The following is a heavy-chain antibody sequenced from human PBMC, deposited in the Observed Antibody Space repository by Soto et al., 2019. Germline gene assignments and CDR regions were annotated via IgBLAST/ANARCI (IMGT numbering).Heavy chain of an antibody. D-gene: IGHD2-15*01. CDR1: GFPFSTFW. Sequence: EVQLVESGGGSVQPGGSQRLSCAASGFPFSTFWMHWVRQAPGKGLVWVSHINSDGSIRDYADSVKGRFTISRDNAKNTLYLQMNYLRAEDTAVYYCARPYCSGGSCYSPPDFWGQGTRVTVSS. J-gene: IGHJ4*02. CDR3: ARPYCSGGSCYSPPDF. CDR2: INSDGSIR. V-gene: IGHV3-74*01.